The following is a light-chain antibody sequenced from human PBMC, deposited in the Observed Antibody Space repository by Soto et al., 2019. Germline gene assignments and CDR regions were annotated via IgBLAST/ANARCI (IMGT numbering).Light chain of an antibody. CDR1: STDVGAYNL. CDR3: CSYAGSRTLV. CDR2: EDI. Sequence: QSALTQPASVYGSARQSITISCTGTSTDVGAYNLVSWYQQHPGRVPKHIIYEDIKRPSGVSSRFSGSKSGNTASLTISGLQAEDEADYYCCSYAGSRTLVFGGGTKLTVL. J-gene: IGLJ2*01. V-gene: IGLV2-23*01.